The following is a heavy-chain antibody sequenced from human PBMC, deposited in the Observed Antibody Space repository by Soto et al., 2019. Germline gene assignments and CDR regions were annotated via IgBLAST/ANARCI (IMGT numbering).Heavy chain of an antibody. CDR1: GFTFSSYA. D-gene: IGHD6-19*01. Sequence: GGSLRLSCVASGFTFSSYAMSWVRQAPGKGLEWVSAISGSGGSTYYADSVKGRFTISRDNSKNTLYLQMNSLRAEDTAVYYCAVYSSGWYITESPFDYWGQGTLVTV. CDR2: ISGSGGST. V-gene: IGHV3-23*01. J-gene: IGHJ4*02. CDR3: AVYSSGWYITESPFDY.